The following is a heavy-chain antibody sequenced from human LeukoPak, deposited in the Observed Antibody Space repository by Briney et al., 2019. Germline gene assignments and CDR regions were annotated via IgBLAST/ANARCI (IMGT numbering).Heavy chain of an antibody. CDR2: IYYSGST. Sequence: SQTLSLTCTVSGGSISSGGYYWSWLRQHPGKGLEWIGYIYYSGSTYYNPSLKSRVTISVDTSKNQFSLELSSVTAADTAVYYWANKNTWAETAATGENYYYGVDVWGQGTTVTVSS. D-gene: IGHD6-13*01. J-gene: IGHJ6*02. CDR3: ANKNTWAETAATGENYYYGVDV. V-gene: IGHV4-31*03. CDR1: GGSISSGGYY.